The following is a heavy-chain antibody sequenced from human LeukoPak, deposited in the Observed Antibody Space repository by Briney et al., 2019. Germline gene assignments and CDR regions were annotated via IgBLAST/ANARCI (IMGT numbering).Heavy chain of an antibody. Sequence: GGSLRLSCAASGFTFSSYWMHWVRQAPGKGLVWVSRIKSDGSSTSYADSVKGRFTISRDNAKNSLYLQMNSLRAEDTAVYYCARGASRWWELLGGGCYFDYWGQGTLVTVSS. CDR2: IKSDGSST. V-gene: IGHV3-74*01. CDR3: ARGASRWWELLGGGCYFDY. J-gene: IGHJ4*02. D-gene: IGHD1-26*01. CDR1: GFTFSSYW.